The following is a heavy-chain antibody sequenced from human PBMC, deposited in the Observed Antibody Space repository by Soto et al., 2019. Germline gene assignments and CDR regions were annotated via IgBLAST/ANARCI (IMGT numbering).Heavy chain of an antibody. CDR1: GFTFSNAW. CDR3: TTDGIAAAGTRNPGLDGDYYGRDL. Sequence: EVLLVESGGGLVKPGGSLRLSCAASGFTFSNAWMNWVRQAPGKGLEWVGRIKSKTDGGTPDYAAPAKGRFTISRADSKITLDLQKNSHKTEDTSADYCTTDGIAAAGTRNPGLDGDYYGRDLWGQGTTVTVSS. J-gene: IGHJ6*02. CDR2: IKSKTDGGTP. D-gene: IGHD6-13*01. V-gene: IGHV3-15*07.